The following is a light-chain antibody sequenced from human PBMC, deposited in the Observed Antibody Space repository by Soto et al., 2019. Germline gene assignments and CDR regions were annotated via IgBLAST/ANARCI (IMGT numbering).Light chain of an antibody. CDR3: QQYNKWPLT. Sequence: EIVMTQSPATLAVSPGERATLSCRASQSVYSTLAWYQQKPGQAPSLLIYHASTRATGIPARFSGSGSGTEFTLTISSLQSEDFAVYYCQQYNKWPLTFGGGTKLKIK. J-gene: IGKJ4*01. V-gene: IGKV3-15*01. CDR2: HAS. CDR1: QSVYST.